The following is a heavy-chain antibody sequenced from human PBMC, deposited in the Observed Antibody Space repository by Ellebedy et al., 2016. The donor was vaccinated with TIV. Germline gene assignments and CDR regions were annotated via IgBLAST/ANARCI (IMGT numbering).Heavy chain of an antibody. J-gene: IGHJ4*02. V-gene: IGHV4-59*12. CDR1: GGSISSYY. CDR2: IYYSGST. D-gene: IGHD3-22*01. Sequence: MPGGSLRLSCTVSGGSISSYYWSWIRQPPGKGLEWIGYIYYSGSTYYNPSLKSRVTISVDTSKNQFSLKLSSVTAADTAVYYCARDSPYDSSGYRYYFDSWGQGTLVTVSS. CDR3: ARDSPYDSSGYRYYFDS.